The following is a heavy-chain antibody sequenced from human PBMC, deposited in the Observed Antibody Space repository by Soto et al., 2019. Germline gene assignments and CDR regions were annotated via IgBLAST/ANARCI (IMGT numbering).Heavy chain of an antibody. J-gene: IGHJ6*03. D-gene: IGHD6-13*01. CDR1: GFTFSSYA. V-gene: IGHV3-21*01. CDR2: ISSSSSYI. CDR3: ARDGGLHSSSWYGGYYYYMDV. Sequence: GGSLRLSCAATGFTFSSYAMAWVRQAPGKGLEWVSSISSSSSYIYYADSVRGRFTISRDNAKNSLYLQMNSLRAEDTAVYYCARDGGLHSSSWYGGYYYYMDVWGKGTTVTVSS.